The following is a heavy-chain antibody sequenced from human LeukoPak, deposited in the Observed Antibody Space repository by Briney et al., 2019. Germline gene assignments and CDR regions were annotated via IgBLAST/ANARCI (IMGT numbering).Heavy chain of an antibody. Sequence: GGSLRLSCAASGFTVSSNYMSWVRQAPGKGLECVSITYSGGSTYYADSVKDRFIISRDNSKDTLYLQMNSLRAEDTAVYYCANQPSSGSHLATNYHIWGQGTMVTVSS. CDR1: GFTVSSNY. CDR2: TYSGGST. CDR3: ANQPSSGSHLATNYHI. V-gene: IGHV3-66*01. J-gene: IGHJ3*02. D-gene: IGHD6-19*01.